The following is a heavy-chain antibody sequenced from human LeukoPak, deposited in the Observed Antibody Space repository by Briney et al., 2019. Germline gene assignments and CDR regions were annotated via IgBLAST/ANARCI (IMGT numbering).Heavy chain of an antibody. J-gene: IGHJ2*01. D-gene: IGHD4-17*01. CDR2: IGGSGQNT. V-gene: IGHV3-23*01. CDR1: GFTFSIYA. CDR3: AKTVTTQAYYWYFDL. Sequence: GGSLRLSCAASGFTFSIYAMRWVRQAPGKGLEWVSAIGGSGQNTNYADSVKGRFTISRDNSRNTLYLDMNILRAEDTAVYYCAKTVTTQAYYWYFDLWGRGTLVTVSS.